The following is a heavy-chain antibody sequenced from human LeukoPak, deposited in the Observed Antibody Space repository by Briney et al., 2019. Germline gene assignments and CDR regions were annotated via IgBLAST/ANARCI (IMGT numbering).Heavy chain of an antibody. J-gene: IGHJ4*02. V-gene: IGHV3-23*01. D-gene: IGHD3-16*02. CDR1: GFTFSSYA. Sequence: PGGSLRLSCAASGFTFSSYAMSWVRQAPGKGLEWVSAISGSGGSTYYADSVKGRFTISRDNSKNTLYLQMNSLRAEDTAVYYCAKELPTSAHTYYDYVWGSYRRDHFDYWGQGTLVTVSS. CDR3: AKELPTSAHTYYDYVWGSYRRDHFDY. CDR2: ISGSGGST.